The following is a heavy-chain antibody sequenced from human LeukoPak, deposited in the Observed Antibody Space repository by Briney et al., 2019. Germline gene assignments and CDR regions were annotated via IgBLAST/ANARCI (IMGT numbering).Heavy chain of an antibody. D-gene: IGHD5-18*01. J-gene: IGHJ4*02. CDR1: GGSISSGGYY. CDR3: ARDATTAMVSYFDY. V-gene: IGHV4-31*03. CDR2: IYYSGST. Sequence: SETLSLTCTVSGGSISSGGYYWSWIRQHPGKSLEWIGYIYYSGSTYYNPSLKSRVTISVDTSKNQFSLKLSSVTAADTAVYYCARDATTAMVSYFDYWGQGTLVTVSS.